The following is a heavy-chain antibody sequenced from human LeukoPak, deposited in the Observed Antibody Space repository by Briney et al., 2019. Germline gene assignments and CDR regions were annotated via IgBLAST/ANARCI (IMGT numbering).Heavy chain of an antibody. J-gene: IGHJ6*03. CDR3: ASDIVVVPAAISYYYMDV. Sequence: GGSLRLSCAASGFTFSSYWMSWVRQAPGKGLEWVANIKQDGSEKYYVDSVKGRFTISRDNAKNSLYLQMNSLRAEDTAVYYCASDIVVVPAAISYYYMDVWGKETTVTVSS. V-gene: IGHV3-7*01. CDR1: GFTFSSYW. D-gene: IGHD2-2*01. CDR2: IKQDGSEK.